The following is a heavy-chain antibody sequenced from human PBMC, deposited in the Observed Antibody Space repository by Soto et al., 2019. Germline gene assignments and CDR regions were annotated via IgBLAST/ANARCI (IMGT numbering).Heavy chain of an antibody. CDR1: GFTFSSYA. J-gene: IGHJ4*02. V-gene: IGHV3-30-3*01. D-gene: IGHD5-18*01. CDR2: ISYDESNK. CDR3: ARRGYSYGSPYYFDY. Sequence: GGSLRLSCAASGFTFSSYAMHWVRQAPGKGLEWVAVISYDESNKYYADSVKGRFTISRDNSKNTLYLQMNSLRAEDTAVYYCARRGYSYGSPYYFDYGGQGTRVTV.